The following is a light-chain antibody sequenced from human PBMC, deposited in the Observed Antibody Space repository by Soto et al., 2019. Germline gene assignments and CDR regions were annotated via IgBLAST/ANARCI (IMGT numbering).Light chain of an antibody. CDR1: QSVSSSY. CDR2: GAS. Sequence: EIVLTQSPGTLSLCPGERATLSCRASQSVSSSYLAWYQPKPGQAPRLLIYGASSRATGIPDRFSGSGSGTDFTLTISRLEPEDFAVYYCQQYGSAPPWTFGQGTKLEIK. J-gene: IGKJ1*01. V-gene: IGKV3-20*01. CDR3: QQYGSAPPWT.